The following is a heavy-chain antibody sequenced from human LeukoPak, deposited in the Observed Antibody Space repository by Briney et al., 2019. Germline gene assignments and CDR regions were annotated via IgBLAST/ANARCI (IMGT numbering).Heavy chain of an antibody. J-gene: IGHJ4*02. D-gene: IGHD3-22*01. CDR3: AKMVGYYDSSGYGDY. CDR2: IRYDGSNK. CDR1: GFTFSSYD. Sequence: GGSLRLSCAASGFTFSSYDIHWVRQAPGKGLEWVAFIRYDGSNKYYADSVRGRFTISRDNSKKTLYLQMNSLRAEDTAVYYCAKMVGYYDSSGYGDYWGRGTLVTVAS. V-gene: IGHV3-30*02.